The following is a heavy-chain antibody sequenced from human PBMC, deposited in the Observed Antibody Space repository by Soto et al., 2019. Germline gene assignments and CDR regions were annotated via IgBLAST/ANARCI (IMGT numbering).Heavy chain of an antibody. Sequence: SETLSLTCTVSGGSISSSSYYWGWIRQPPGKGLEWIGSIYYSGSTYYNPSLKSRVTISVDTSKNQFSLKLSSVTAADTAVYYCARADVDNLYYGMDVWGQGTTVTVSS. CDR2: IYYSGST. CDR3: ARADVDNLYYGMDV. CDR1: GGSISSSSYY. D-gene: IGHD5-12*01. J-gene: IGHJ6*02. V-gene: IGHV4-39*01.